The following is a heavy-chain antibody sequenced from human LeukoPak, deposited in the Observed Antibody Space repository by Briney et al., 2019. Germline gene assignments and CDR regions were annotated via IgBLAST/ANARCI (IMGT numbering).Heavy chain of an antibody. Sequence: SETLSLTCTVSGGSISSYYWSWIRQPAGKGLEWIGRIYTSGSTNYNPSLKSRVTMSVDTFKNQFSLKLSSVTAADTAVYYCASQNVVVNTFDYWGQGTLVTVSS. J-gene: IGHJ4*02. CDR2: IYTSGST. CDR3: ASQNVVVNTFDY. CDR1: GGSISSYY. D-gene: IGHD2-21*01. V-gene: IGHV4-4*07.